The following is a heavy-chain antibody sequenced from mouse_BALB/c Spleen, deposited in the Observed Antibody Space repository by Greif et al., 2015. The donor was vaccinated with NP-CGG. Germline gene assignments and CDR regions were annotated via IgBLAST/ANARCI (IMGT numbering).Heavy chain of an antibody. J-gene: IGHJ3*01. V-gene: IGHV5-4*02. D-gene: IGHD1-2*01. Sequence: EVKLMESGGGLVKPGGSLKLSCAASGFTFSDYYMYWVRQTPEKRLEWVATISDGGSYTYYPDSVKGRFTISRDNAKNNLCLQMSSLKSEDTAMYYCARDRFITTAFAYWGQGTLVTVSA. CDR3: ARDRFITTAFAY. CDR1: GFTFSDYY. CDR2: ISDGGSYT.